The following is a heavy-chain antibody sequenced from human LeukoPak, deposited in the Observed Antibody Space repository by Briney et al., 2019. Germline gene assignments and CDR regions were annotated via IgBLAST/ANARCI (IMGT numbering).Heavy chain of an antibody. CDR2: IIPIFGTA. V-gene: IGHV1-69*01. J-gene: IGHJ5*02. CDR3: ARDQGIAAAGWFDP. Sequence: SVKVSCKASGGTFSSYAISWVRQAPGQGLEWMGGIIPIFGTANYAQKFQGRVTVTADESTSTAYMELSSLRSEDTAVYYCARDQGIAAAGWFDPWGQGTLVTVSS. D-gene: IGHD6-13*01. CDR1: GGTFSSYA.